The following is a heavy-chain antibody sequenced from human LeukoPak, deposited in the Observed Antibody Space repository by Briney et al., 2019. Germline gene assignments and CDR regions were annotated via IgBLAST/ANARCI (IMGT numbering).Heavy chain of an antibody. CDR2: ITSSTTYT. CDR3: AELGITMIGGV. D-gene: IGHD3-10*02. Sequence: GGSLRLSCSASGFIFNTFGMNWVRQAPGKWLEWVSSITSSTTYTYYADSVKGRFTISRDNAKNSLLLQMNSLRAEDTAVYYCAELGITMIGGVWGKGTTVTISS. J-gene: IGHJ6*04. CDR1: GFIFNTFG. V-gene: IGHV3-21*01.